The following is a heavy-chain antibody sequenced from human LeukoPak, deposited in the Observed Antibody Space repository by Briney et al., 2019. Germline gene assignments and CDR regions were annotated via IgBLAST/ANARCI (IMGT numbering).Heavy chain of an antibody. CDR2: IYYSGST. J-gene: IGHJ4*02. CDR3: ARDGGYTSGWFD. V-gene: IGHV4-59*01. Sequence: LETLSLTCTVSGGSISSYYWSWIRQPPGKGLEWIGYIYYSGSTNYNSSLKSRVTISLDTSKNQFSLKLSSVTAADTAVYYCARDGGYTSGWFDWGQGTLVTVSS. CDR1: GGSISSYY. D-gene: IGHD6-19*01.